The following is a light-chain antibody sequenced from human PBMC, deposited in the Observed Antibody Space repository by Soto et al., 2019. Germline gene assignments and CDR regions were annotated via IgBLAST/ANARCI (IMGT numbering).Light chain of an antibody. Sequence: QSVLTQPPSVSGAPGQRVTISCTGSSSNIGAGYDVHWYQQLPGTAPKLLSYGNSNRPSGVPDRFSGSKSSTSASLAITGLQAEDEADYYCQSYDSRLSVVFGGGTKLTVL. V-gene: IGLV1-40*01. J-gene: IGLJ2*01. CDR2: GNS. CDR3: QSYDSRLSVV. CDR1: SSNIGAGYD.